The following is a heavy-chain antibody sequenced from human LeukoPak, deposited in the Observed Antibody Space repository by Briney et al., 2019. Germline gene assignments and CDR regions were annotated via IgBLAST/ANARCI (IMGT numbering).Heavy chain of an antibody. CDR1: GYTFTSYD. CDR2: MNPNSGTT. V-gene: IGHV1-8*03. J-gene: IGHJ4*02. D-gene: IGHD5-12*01. Sequence: GASVKVSCKASGYTFTSYDINWVRQATGQGLEWMGWMNPNSGTTGYAQKFQGRVTITRNTSKSTAYMELSSLRSEDTAVYYCARSSGYASDYWGQGTLVTVSS. CDR3: ARSSGYASDY.